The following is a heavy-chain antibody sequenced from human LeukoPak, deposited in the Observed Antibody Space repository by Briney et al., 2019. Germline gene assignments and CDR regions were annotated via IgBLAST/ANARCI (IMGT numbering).Heavy chain of an antibody. Sequence: SETLSLTCTVSGYSISSGYYWGWIRQPPGKGLEWIGYIYYSGSTNYNPSLKSRVTISVDTSKNQFSLKLSSVTAADTAVYYCARGDSSSWERLDYWGQGTLVTVSS. CDR2: IYYSGST. CDR3: ARGDSSSWERLDY. D-gene: IGHD6-13*01. J-gene: IGHJ4*02. CDR1: GYSISSGYY. V-gene: IGHV4-61*01.